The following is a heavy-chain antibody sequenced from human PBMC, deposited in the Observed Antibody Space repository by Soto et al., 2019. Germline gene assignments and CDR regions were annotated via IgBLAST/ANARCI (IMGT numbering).Heavy chain of an antibody. J-gene: IGHJ4*02. CDR2: IIPMFGTP. CDR3: ATSEGRDGYSFDY. D-gene: IGHD5-12*01. V-gene: IGHV1-69*01. Sequence: SVKVSWEASGAALHSQDRRSVQQAPGQGLEWMGGIIPMFGTPHYAEKFQDRVTITADESTGTAYLELSSLTSEDTAVYYCATSEGRDGYSFDYWGPGTLVTGSS. CDR1: GAALHSQD.